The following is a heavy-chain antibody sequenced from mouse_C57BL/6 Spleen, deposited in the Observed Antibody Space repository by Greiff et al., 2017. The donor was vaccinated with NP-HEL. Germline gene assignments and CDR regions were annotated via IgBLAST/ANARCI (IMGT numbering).Heavy chain of an antibody. CDR3: ATYDYGAGGGFAC. J-gene: IGHJ3*01. V-gene: IGHV1-82*01. Sequence: LQESGPELVKPGASVKISCKASGYAFSSSWMNWVKQRPGKGLEWIGRIYPGDGDTNYNGKFKGKATLTADKSSSTAYMQLSSLTSEDSAVYFCATYDYGAGGGFACWGKGTLVTVAA. D-gene: IGHD2-4*01. CDR2: IYPGDGDT. CDR1: GYAFSSSW.